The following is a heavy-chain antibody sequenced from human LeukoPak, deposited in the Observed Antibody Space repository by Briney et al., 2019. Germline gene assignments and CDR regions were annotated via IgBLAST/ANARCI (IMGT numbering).Heavy chain of an antibody. Sequence: PGGSLRLSCSASGFTFSSYWMSWVRQAPGKGLEWVANIKDDGSEKYYVDSVKGRFTISRDDAKNSLYLQMNSLRAEDTAVYYCARARDSSWDYWGQGTLVTVSS. CDR1: GFTFSSYW. J-gene: IGHJ4*02. D-gene: IGHD6-13*01. V-gene: IGHV3-7*03. CDR3: ARARDSSWDY. CDR2: IKDDGSEK.